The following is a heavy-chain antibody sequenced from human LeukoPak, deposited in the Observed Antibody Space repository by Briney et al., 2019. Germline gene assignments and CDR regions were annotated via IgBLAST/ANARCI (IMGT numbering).Heavy chain of an antibody. CDR1: GYSLSELS. D-gene: IGHD3-9*01. J-gene: IGHJ6*03. CDR2: FDREEGET. V-gene: IGHV1-24*01. CDR3: ATGSYYDILTGYHSAGSDHFYYYYMDV. Sequence: ASVKVSCNVSGYSLSELSMHWVRQAPGKGLEWMGGFDREEGETIYAQKFQGRVTMTEDTSTDTAYMELSSLRSEDTALYYCATGSYYDILTGYHSAGSDHFYYYYMDVWGKGTTVTVSS.